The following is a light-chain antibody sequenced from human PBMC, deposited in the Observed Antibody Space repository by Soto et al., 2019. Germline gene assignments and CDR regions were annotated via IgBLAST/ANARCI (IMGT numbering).Light chain of an antibody. CDR2: AAS. CDR3: LQHNTYPIT. CDR1: QGIRND. Sequence: DILMTQTPSSLPSSLGDRVNITCRASQGIRNDLGWYQQIPGKAPKRLIHAASSLQSGVPSRFSGSGSGTEFTLTISSLQPEDFASYYCLQHNTYPITSGQGTRLEIK. J-gene: IGKJ5*01. V-gene: IGKV1-17*01.